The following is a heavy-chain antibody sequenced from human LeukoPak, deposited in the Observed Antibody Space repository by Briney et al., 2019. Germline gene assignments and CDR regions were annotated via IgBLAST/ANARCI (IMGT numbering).Heavy chain of an antibody. CDR1: GFTFSAYA. Sequence: GGSLRLSCTASGFTFSAYAMMWGRQAPGKGPEWVSAILGGGGSAFYADSVKGRFTISRDNYKYTLFLQMHRLRAEDKAVYYCARDPTGASIGAFDMWGPGTMVTVSS. CDR3: ARDPTGASIGAFDM. V-gene: IGHV3-23*01. J-gene: IGHJ3*02. CDR2: ILGGGGSA. D-gene: IGHD1-14*01.